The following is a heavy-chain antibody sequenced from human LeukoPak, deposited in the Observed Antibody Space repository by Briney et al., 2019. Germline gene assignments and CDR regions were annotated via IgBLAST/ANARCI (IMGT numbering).Heavy chain of an antibody. CDR2: LFYSGST. Sequence: PSETLSLTCTVSGGSISSYYWSWIRQPPGKGLEWIAYLFYSGSTDYNPSLESRVTISVDTSKNQFSLKLRSVTAADTAGYYCATVAVIRGVTYFDYWGQGTLVTVSS. CDR1: GGSISSYY. D-gene: IGHD3-10*01. V-gene: IGHV4-59*13. J-gene: IGHJ4*02. CDR3: ATVAVIRGVTYFDY.